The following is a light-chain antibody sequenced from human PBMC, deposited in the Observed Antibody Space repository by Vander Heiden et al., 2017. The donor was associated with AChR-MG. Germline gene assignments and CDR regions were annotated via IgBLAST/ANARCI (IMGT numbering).Light chain of an antibody. CDR1: NSNIGADYD. V-gene: IGLV1-40*01. CDR3: QSYDSTLSGSEWV. J-gene: IGLJ3*02. CDR2: GNK. Sequence: QSVLTQPPSVSGAPGQRVTISCTGSNSNIGADYDVHWSQQLPGRAPKLLIYGNKNRPSGVPDRFSGSKSGTSASLAITGVQAEDEADYYCQSYDSTLSGSEWVFGGGTRLTVL.